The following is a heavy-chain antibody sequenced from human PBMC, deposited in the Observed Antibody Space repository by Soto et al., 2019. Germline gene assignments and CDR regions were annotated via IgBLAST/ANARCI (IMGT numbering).Heavy chain of an antibody. Sequence: QVQLVQSGAEVKNPGASVKVSCKASGYTFTRYGIGWARQAPGQGLEWMGWINTYNGNTNYAQNVQGRVTLTTDTSTSTAYMELRSLRSNDTAIYYCAMVDVYVTPSPQDVWGHRTTVIVSS. J-gene: IGHJ6*02. CDR2: INTYNGNT. V-gene: IGHV1-18*01. CDR3: AMVDVYVTPSPQDV. D-gene: IGHD3-16*01. CDR1: GYTFTRYG.